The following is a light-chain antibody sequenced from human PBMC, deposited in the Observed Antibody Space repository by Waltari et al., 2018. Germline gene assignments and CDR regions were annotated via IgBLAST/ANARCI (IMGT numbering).Light chain of an antibody. Sequence: IVLTQSPGTLSLSPGGRATLSCRASQDIGHDLAWYQQNPGQAPRLLIYATSTRAAGIPDRFSGSGSGADFSLTITRLEPEDFAVYYCQHHVRLPATFGQGTKV. J-gene: IGKJ1*01. CDR2: ATS. CDR1: QDIGHD. CDR3: QHHVRLPAT. V-gene: IGKV3-20*01.